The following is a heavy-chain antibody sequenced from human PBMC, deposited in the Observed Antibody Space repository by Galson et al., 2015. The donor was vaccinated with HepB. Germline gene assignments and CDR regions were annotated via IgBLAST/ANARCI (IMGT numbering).Heavy chain of an antibody. J-gene: IGHJ4*02. CDR1: GFTFSSYG. D-gene: IGHD3-22*01. CDR2: ISYDGSNK. V-gene: IGHV3-30*18. Sequence: SLRLSCAASGFTFSSYGMHWVRQAPGEGLEWVAVISYDGSNKYYADSVKGRFTISRDNSKNTLYLQMNSLRAEDTAVYYCAKEGNTYYYDSSGYYVRLDGGYFDYWGQGTLVTVSS. CDR3: AKEGNTYYYDSSGYYVRLDGGYFDY.